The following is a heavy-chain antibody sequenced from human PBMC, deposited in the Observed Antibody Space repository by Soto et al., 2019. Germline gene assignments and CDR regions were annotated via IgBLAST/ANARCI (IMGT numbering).Heavy chain of an antibody. V-gene: IGHV3-13*01. Sequence: EVQLVESGGGLVQPGGSLRLSCAASGFTFSSYDMHWVRQATGKGLEWVSAIGTAGDTYYPGSVKGRFTISRENDKNSLYLQMNSLRAEDTAVYYCARGYYDSSGSMDYWGQGTLVTVSS. D-gene: IGHD3-22*01. CDR1: GFTFSSYD. CDR2: IGTAGDT. J-gene: IGHJ4*02. CDR3: ARGYYDSSGSMDY.